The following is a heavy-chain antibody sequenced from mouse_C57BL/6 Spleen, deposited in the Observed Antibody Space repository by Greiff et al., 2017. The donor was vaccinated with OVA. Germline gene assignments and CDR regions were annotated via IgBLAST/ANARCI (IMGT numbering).Heavy chain of an antibody. J-gene: IGHJ2*01. CDR2: INYDGSST. D-gene: IGHD4-1*01. CDR1: GFTFSDYY. V-gene: IGHV5-16*01. Sequence: EVKLVESEGGLVQPGSSMKLSCTASGFTFSDYYMAWVRQVPDKGLEWVANINYDGSSTYYLDSLKSRFIIARDNAKNILDLQMSSLKSEDTATYYCARRELTGNYFDYWGKGTTLTVSS. CDR3: ARRELTGNYFDY.